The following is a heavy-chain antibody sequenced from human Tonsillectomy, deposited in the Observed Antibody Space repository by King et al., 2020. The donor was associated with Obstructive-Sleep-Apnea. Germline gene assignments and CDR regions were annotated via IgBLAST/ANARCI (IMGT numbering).Heavy chain of an antibody. CDR3: TKGAPSGTFFDY. CDR1: GFTFSNAW. D-gene: IGHD1-1*01. CDR2: IKSKGAGETR. J-gene: IGHJ4*02. Sequence: VQLVESGGGLANPGGSLRLSCTASGFTFSNAWMSWVRQVPGMGLEWVGRIKSKGAGETRDYAAPVRGRFTISRDDSKNTVSLQMNSLKTEDTAVYYCTKGAPSGTFFDYWGQGSLVTVYS. V-gene: IGHV3-15*01.